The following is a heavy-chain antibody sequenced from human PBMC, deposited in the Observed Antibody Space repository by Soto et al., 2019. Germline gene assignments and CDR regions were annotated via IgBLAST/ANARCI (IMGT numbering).Heavy chain of an antibody. Sequence: TSETLSLTCTVSGGSISSGDYYWSWIRQPPGKGLEWIGYIYYSGSTYYNPSLKSRVTISVDTSKNQFSLKLSSVTAADTAVYYCARARGITMVRGTSEFDYWGQGTLVTVSS. CDR1: GGSISSGDYY. CDR3: ARARGITMVRGTSEFDY. J-gene: IGHJ4*02. CDR2: IYYSGST. D-gene: IGHD3-10*01. V-gene: IGHV4-30-4*01.